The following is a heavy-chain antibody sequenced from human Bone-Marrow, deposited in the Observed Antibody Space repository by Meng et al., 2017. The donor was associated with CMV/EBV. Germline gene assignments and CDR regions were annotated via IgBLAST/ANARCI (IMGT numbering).Heavy chain of an antibody. J-gene: IGHJ4*02. D-gene: IGHD2-2*01. CDR2: ISYDGSNK. Sequence: GESLKISCAASGFTFSSYAMHWVRQAPGKGLEWVAVISYDGSNKYYADSVKGRFTISRDNSKNTLYLQMNSLRAEDTAVYYCARDGHYCSSTSCPDPDFDYWGQGTLVIVSS. CDR1: GFTFSSYA. CDR3: ARDGHYCSSTSCPDPDFDY. V-gene: IGHV3-30-3*01.